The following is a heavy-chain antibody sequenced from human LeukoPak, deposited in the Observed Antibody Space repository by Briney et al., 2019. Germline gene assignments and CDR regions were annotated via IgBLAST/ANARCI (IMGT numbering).Heavy chain of an antibody. CDR2: IRYDGSNK. CDR3: ARDHPTYYYDSSGYLGPSYYFDY. V-gene: IGHV3-30*02. J-gene: IGHJ4*02. CDR1: GFTFSSYG. D-gene: IGHD3-22*01. Sequence: PGGSLRLSCAASGFTFSSYGMHWVRQAPGKGLEWVAFIRYDGSNKYYADSVKGRFTISRDNAKNSLYLQMNSLRAEDTAVYYCARDHPTYYYDSSGYLGPSYYFDYWGQGTLVTVSS.